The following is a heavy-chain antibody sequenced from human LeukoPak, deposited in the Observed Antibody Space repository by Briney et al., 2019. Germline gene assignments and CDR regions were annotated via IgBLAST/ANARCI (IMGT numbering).Heavy chain of an antibody. Sequence: SGTLSLTCAVSGGSISSGGYSWSWIRQPPGKGLEWIGYIYHSGSTYYNPSLKSRVTISVDRSKNQFSLKLSSVTAADTAVYYCARGGVTTSWFDPWGQGTLVTVSS. CDR2: IYHSGST. CDR1: GGSISSGGYS. D-gene: IGHD4-17*01. V-gene: IGHV4-30-2*01. CDR3: ARGGVTTSWFDP. J-gene: IGHJ5*02.